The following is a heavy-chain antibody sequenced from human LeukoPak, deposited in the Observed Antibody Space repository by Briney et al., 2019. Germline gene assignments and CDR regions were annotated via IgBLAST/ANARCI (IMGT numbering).Heavy chain of an antibody. Sequence: GRSLRLSCTASGFTLDDYAMHWVRQAPGKGLEWVSGISWNSDYIGYADSVKGRFTISRDNAKNSLYLQVNSLRAEDTALYYCAKDRYRSGSYSHFDYWGQGTLVTVSS. D-gene: IGHD1-26*01. CDR3: AKDRYRSGSYSHFDY. CDR2: ISWNSDYI. CDR1: GFTLDDYA. V-gene: IGHV3-9*01. J-gene: IGHJ4*02.